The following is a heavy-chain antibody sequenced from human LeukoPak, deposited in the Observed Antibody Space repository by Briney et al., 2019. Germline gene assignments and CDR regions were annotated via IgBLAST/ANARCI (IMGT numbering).Heavy chain of an antibody. CDR3: ARGNSYYDFWSGYYPYYYYGVDV. J-gene: IGHJ6*02. V-gene: IGHV1-18*01. Sequence: GASVKVSCKASGYTFTSYGISWVRQAPGQGLEWMGWISAYNGNTNYAQKLQGRVTMTTDTSTSTAYMELRSLRSDDTAVYYCARGNSYYDFWSGYYPYYYYGVDVWGQGTTVTVSS. D-gene: IGHD3-3*01. CDR1: GYTFTSYG. CDR2: ISAYNGNT.